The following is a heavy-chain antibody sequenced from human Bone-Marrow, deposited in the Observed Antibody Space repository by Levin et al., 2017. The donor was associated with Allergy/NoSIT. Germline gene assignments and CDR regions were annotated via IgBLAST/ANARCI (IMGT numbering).Heavy chain of an antibody. D-gene: IGHD3-9*01. V-gene: IGHV1-69*06. Sequence: ASVKVSCKASGGTFSSYAISWVRQAPGQGLEWMGGIIPIFGTANYAQKFQGRVTITADKSTSTAYMELSSLRSEDTAVYYCARSGGSYDILTGYPRRWFDPWGQGTLVTVSS. CDR3: ARSGGSYDILTGYPRRWFDP. J-gene: IGHJ5*02. CDR2: IIPIFGTA. CDR1: GGTFSSYA.